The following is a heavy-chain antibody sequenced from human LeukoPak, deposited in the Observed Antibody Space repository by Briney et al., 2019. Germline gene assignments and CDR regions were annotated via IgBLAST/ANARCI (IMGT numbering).Heavy chain of an antibody. CDR2: IYYSGST. J-gene: IGHJ1*01. CDR3: ARGIVVVTAPYQIQH. CDR1: GFTFSSYS. Sequence: GSLRLSCAASGFTFSSYSMNWIRQPPGKGLEWIGSIYYSGSTYYNPSLKSRVTISVDTSKNQFSLKLSSVTAADTAVYYCARGIVVVTAPYQIQHWGQGTLVTVSS. D-gene: IGHD2-21*02. V-gene: IGHV4-39*07.